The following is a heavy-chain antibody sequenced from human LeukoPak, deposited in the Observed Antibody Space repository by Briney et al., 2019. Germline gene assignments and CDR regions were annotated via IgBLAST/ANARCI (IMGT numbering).Heavy chain of an antibody. V-gene: IGHV4-34*01. Sequence: SETLSLTCAVYGGSFSGYYWSWIRQPPGKGLEWIGEINHSGSTNYNPSLKSRVTISVDTSKNQFSLKLSSVTAADTAVYYCARDRSSFNWGQGTLVTVSS. J-gene: IGHJ4*02. CDR1: GGSFSGYY. D-gene: IGHD6-19*01. CDR2: INHSGST. CDR3: ARDRSSFN.